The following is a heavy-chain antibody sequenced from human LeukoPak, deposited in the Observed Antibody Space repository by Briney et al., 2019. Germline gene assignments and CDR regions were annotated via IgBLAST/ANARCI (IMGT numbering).Heavy chain of an antibody. CDR1: GGPISSYY. J-gene: IGHJ4*02. V-gene: IGHV4-4*07. D-gene: IGHD3-10*01. CDR3: AKSDSGSNHFDY. Sequence: SETLSLTCTVSGGPISSYYWSWIRQPAGKRLEWIGRIYSSGTTDYNPSLKSRVIMSVDTSKNQFTLKLSSVSAADTAVYYCAKSDSGSNHFDYWGQGTLVSVSS. CDR2: IYSSGTT.